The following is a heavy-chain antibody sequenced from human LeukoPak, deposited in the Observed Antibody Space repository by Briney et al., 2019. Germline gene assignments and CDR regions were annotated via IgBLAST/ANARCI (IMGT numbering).Heavy chain of an antibody. D-gene: IGHD5-12*01. V-gene: IGHV3-23*01. CDR1: GFTFSSYA. CDR2: ISGGGAVT. CDR3: AKEPRVATIEIFDY. Sequence: GGSLRLSCAASGFTFSSYAMSWVCQAPGKGLEWVSSISGGGAVTYYADSVKGRFTISRDNSKYTVYLQMNSLRAEDTAVYYCAKEPRVATIEIFDYWGQGTLVTVSS. J-gene: IGHJ4*02.